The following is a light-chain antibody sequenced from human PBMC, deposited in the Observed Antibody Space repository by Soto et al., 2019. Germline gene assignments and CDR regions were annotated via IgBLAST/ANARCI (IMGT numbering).Light chain of an antibody. CDR3: SSYTSSSTLV. CDR1: SSDVGGYNY. Sequence: QSALTQPASVSGSPGQSITISCTGTSSDVGGYNYVSWYQQHPRKAPKLMIYEVSNRPSGVSNCFPGSKSGNTASLTISGLQAEDEADYYCSSYTSSSTLVFGGGTKLTVL. J-gene: IGLJ3*02. V-gene: IGLV2-14*01. CDR2: EVS.